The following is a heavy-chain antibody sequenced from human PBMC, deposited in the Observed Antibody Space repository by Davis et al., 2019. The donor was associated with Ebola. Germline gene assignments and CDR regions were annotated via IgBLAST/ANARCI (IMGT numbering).Heavy chain of an antibody. CDR3: AREMSGYSYGDFDY. CDR2: ISSDGSNK. CDR1: GLIFSNCD. D-gene: IGHD5-18*01. V-gene: IGHV3-33*05. J-gene: IGHJ4*02. Sequence: GGSLRLSCATSGLIFSNCDMHWVRQAPGKGLEWVAVISSDGSNKYYVDSVKGRFTISRDNSKNALYLQMNSLRDEDTAVYYCAREMSGYSYGDFDYWGQGTLVTVSS.